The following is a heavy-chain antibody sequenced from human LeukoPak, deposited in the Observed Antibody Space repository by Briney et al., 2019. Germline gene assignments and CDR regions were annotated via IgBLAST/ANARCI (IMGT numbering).Heavy chain of an antibody. V-gene: IGHV4-39*02. CDR1: GGSVSSNTYY. CDR2: VYYTGNT. Sequence: SETLSLTCTVSGGSVSSNTYYWGWIRQTPGKGLEWIGSVYYTGNTCYNPSLESRVTISVDSSRSHFFLQLTSATAADTAVYFCARDGPWKSDCWGRGTLVTVSS. D-gene: IGHD1-1*01. CDR3: ARDGPWKSDC. J-gene: IGHJ4*02.